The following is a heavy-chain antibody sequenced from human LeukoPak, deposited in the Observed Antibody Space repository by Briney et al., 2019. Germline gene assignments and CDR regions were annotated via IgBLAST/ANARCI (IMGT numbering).Heavy chain of an antibody. Sequence: GGSLRLSCAASGFTFSSYGMHWVRQAPGKGLEWVAFIRYDGSNKYYADSVKGRFTISRDNSKNTLYLQMNSLRAEDTAVYFCAKSGIEGYSSGHDALHIWGQGTMVIVSS. J-gene: IGHJ3*02. D-gene: IGHD2-15*01. CDR3: AKSGIEGYSSGHDALHI. V-gene: IGHV3-30*02. CDR1: GFTFSSYG. CDR2: IRYDGSNK.